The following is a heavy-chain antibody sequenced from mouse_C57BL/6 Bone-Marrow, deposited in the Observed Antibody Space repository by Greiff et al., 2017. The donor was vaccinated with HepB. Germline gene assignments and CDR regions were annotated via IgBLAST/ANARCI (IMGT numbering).Heavy chain of an antibody. Sequence: EVKLMESGGGLVKPGGSLKLSCAASGFTFRSYTMSWVRQTPEKRLEWVATISGGGGNTYYPDSVKGRFTISRDNAKNTLYLQRSSRRSEDTALYYCATYYYGSSYVGWYFDVWGTGTTVTVSS. CDR2: ISGGGGNT. J-gene: IGHJ1*03. D-gene: IGHD1-1*01. CDR3: ATYYYGSSYVGWYFDV. CDR1: GFTFRSYT. V-gene: IGHV5-9*01.